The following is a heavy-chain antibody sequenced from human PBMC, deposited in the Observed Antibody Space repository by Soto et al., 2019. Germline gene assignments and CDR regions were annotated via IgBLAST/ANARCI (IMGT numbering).Heavy chain of an antibody. CDR2: IYYSGST. D-gene: IGHD3-16*01. CDR1: GGSISSGGYY. Sequence: QVQLQESGPGLVKPSQTLSLTCTVSGGSISSGGYYWSWIRQHPGKGLEGIGYIYYSGSTYYNPSLKSRVTISVDTSKNQFSLKLSSVTAADTAVYYCARVSLGVQYYYYGMDVWGQGTTVTVSS. J-gene: IGHJ6*02. V-gene: IGHV4-31*03. CDR3: ARVSLGVQYYYYGMDV.